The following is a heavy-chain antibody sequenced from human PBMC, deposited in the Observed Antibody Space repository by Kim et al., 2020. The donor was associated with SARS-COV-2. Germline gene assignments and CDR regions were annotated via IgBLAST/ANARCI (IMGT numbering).Heavy chain of an antibody. CDR3: ARVGLGNCSSTSCHKGFDP. J-gene: IGHJ5*02. Sequence: SETLSLTCTVSGGSISSYYWSWIRQPPGKGLECIGYIYNSGSTNYNPSLKSRVTISLETSTNQFSLKLSSVTAADTAVYYCARVGLGNCSSTSCHKGFDPCGPRTLVTVSS. D-gene: IGHD2-2*01. V-gene: IGHV4-59*01. CDR1: GGSISSYY. CDR2: IYNSGST.